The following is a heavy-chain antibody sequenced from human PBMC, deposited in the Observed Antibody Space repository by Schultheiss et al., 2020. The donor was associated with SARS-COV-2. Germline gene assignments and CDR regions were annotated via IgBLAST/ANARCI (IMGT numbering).Heavy chain of an antibody. Sequence: SETLSLTCAVSGGSISSGGYSWSWIRQPPGKGLEWIGYIYHSGSTYYNPSLKSRVTISVDTSKNQFSLKLSSVTAADTAVYYCARQYEYSSSWYYYYGMDVWGQGTTVTVSS. D-gene: IGHD6-13*01. CDR2: IYHSGST. CDR3: ARQYEYSSSWYYYYGMDV. J-gene: IGHJ6*02. CDR1: GGSISSGGYS. V-gene: IGHV4-30-2*01.